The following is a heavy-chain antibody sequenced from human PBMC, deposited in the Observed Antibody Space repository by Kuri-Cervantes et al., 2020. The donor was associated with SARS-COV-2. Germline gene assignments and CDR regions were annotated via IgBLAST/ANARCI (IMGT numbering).Heavy chain of an antibody. D-gene: IGHD6-13*01. J-gene: IGHJ6*02. Sequence: LRLSCAISGDSVSSNSAAWNWIRRSPSRGLEWLGRTFYRSKWYNDYAVSVKSRITINPDTSKNQFSLQLNSVTPEDTAVYYCARDRDLAGGMDVWGQGTTVTVSS. CDR3: ARDRDLAGGMDV. CDR2: TFYRSKWYN. CDR1: GDSVSSNSAA. V-gene: IGHV6-1*01.